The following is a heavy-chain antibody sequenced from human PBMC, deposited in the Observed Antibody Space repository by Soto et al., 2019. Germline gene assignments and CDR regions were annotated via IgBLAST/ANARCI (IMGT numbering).Heavy chain of an antibody. CDR3: ARALVDFWSGYTGMDV. J-gene: IGHJ6*02. CDR1: GYTFTSYG. D-gene: IGHD3-3*01. CDR2: ISAYNGNT. V-gene: IGHV1-18*04. Sequence: ASVKVSCKASGYTFTSYGISCVRQAPGQGLEWMGWISAYNGNTNYAQKLQGRVTMTTDTSTSTAYMELRSLRSDETAVYYCARALVDFWSGYTGMDVWGQGTTVTVSS.